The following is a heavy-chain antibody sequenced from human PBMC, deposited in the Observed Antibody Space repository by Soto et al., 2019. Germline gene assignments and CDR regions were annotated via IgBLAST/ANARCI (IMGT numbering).Heavy chain of an antibody. CDR3: ARVGPALDY. Sequence: QVQLVASGGGLVKPGGSLRLSCAASGFSFSDYYMSWLRQAPGKGLEWVSNIRSSGSTIYYADSVKARFTISRHNAKNPRYLQMGSLRADGTAVSYGARVGPALDYWGQGTLVTVSS. V-gene: IGHV3-11*01. D-gene: IGHD2-2*01. CDR2: IRSSGSTI. CDR1: GFSFSDYY. J-gene: IGHJ4*02.